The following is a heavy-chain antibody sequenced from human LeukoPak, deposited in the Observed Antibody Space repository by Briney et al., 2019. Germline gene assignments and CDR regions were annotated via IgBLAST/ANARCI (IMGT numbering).Heavy chain of an antibody. CDR2: IIPILGIA. J-gene: IGHJ6*02. CDR3: ARCYDFSPMDV. CDR1: GGTFSSYA. D-gene: IGHD3-3*01. Sequence: SVKVSCKASGGTFSSYAISWVRQAPGQGLEWMGRIIPILGIANYAQKFQGRVTITADKSTSTAYMELSSLRSEDTAVYYCARCYDFSPMDVWGQGTTVTVSS. V-gene: IGHV1-69*04.